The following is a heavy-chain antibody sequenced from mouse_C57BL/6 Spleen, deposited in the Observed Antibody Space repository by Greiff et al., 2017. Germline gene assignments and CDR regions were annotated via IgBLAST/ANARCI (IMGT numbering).Heavy chain of an antibody. Sequence: QVQLQQPGAELVRPGSSVKLSCKASGYTFTSYWMAWVKQRPGQGLEWIGNIYPSDSETHYNQKFKDKATLTVDKSSSTAYMQLSSLTSEDSAVYYCARSDYGYYYAMDYWGQGTSVTVSS. J-gene: IGHJ4*01. CDR1: GYTFTSYW. CDR3: ARSDYGYYYAMDY. CDR2: IYPSDSET. V-gene: IGHV1-61*01. D-gene: IGHD1-1*01.